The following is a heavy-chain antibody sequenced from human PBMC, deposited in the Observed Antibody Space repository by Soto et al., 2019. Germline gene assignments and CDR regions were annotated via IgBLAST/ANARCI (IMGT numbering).Heavy chain of an antibody. D-gene: IGHD1-26*01. J-gene: IGHJ6*02. V-gene: IGHV3-30*18. CDR2: ISYDGSNT. CDR1: GFSISDYG. Sequence: GGSLSLSCAASGFSISDYGMEWVRQAPGKGLEWVALISYDGSNTYYADSVRGRFTISRDNSKDTLFLQMTGLRREDTAVYYCAKGAGDRLSLGMDVWGQGTTGTVSS. CDR3: AKGAGDRLSLGMDV.